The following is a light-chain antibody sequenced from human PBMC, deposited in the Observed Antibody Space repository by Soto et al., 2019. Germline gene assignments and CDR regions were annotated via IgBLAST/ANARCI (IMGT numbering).Light chain of an antibody. CDR3: QQYNSYST. CDR2: DAS. Sequence: EIVLTQSPATLSLSPGEGATLSCRASQSVSNYLAWYQQKPGQAPRLLIYDASQRATGIPARFSGSGSGTDFTLTISSLEPEDFAVYYCQQYNSYSTFGGGTKVEIK. V-gene: IGKV3-11*01. J-gene: IGKJ4*01. CDR1: QSVSNY.